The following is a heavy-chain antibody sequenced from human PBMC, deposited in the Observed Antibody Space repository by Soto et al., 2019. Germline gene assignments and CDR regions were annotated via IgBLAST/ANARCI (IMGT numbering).Heavy chain of an antibody. CDR2: IKSDESST. J-gene: IGHJ6*02. Sequence: GGSLRLSCAASGFTFSHYWMHWVRQAPGKGLVWVSRIKSDESSTSYADSVKGRFTISRDNAKNTLYLQMNSLRAEDTAVYFCARGDLYYDFWSGFPDVWGQGTTDTVSS. V-gene: IGHV3-74*01. CDR3: ARGDLYYDFWSGFPDV. D-gene: IGHD3-3*01. CDR1: GFTFSHYW.